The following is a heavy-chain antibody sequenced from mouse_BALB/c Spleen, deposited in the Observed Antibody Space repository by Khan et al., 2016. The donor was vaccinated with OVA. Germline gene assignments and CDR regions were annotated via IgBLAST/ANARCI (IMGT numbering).Heavy chain of an antibody. CDR2: MIYTGYT. CDR3: ARSTYRYAFAY. V-gene: IGHV3-8*02. CDR1: GDSITSGY. J-gene: IGHJ3*01. D-gene: IGHD2-14*01. Sequence: EVQLQESGPSLVKPSQTLSLTCSVTGDSITSGYWSWIRKFPGNKLEYMGYMIYTGYTYYNPSLKSRISITRHTSKNQYYLQLNSVTTADTATYYCARSTYRYAFAYWGQGTLVTVSA.